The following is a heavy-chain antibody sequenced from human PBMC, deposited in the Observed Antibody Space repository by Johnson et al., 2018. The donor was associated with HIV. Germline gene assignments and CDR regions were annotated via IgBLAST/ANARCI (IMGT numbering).Heavy chain of an antibody. CDR1: GFTFSSYG. Sequence: QVQLVESGGGVAQPGRSLRLSCAASGFTFSSYGMHWVRQAPGKGLEWVAVISYDESNKYYADSVKGRFTISRDNSENTLYLQMSSLGAEDTAVYYCAKDQSWIGTGHDTFDIWGQGTMVTVSS. CDR2: ISYDESNK. D-gene: IGHD1-1*01. J-gene: IGHJ3*02. CDR3: AKDQSWIGTGHDTFDI. V-gene: IGHV3-30*18.